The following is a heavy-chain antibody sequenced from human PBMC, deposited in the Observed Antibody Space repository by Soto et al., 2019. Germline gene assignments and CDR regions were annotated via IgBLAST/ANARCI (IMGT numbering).Heavy chain of an antibody. CDR3: AGGGYCSSTSCYTDYYYYGMDV. Sequence: KASETLSLTCTVSGGSISSYYWSWIRQPAGKGLEWIGRIYTSGSTNYNPSLKSRVTMSVDTSKNQFSLKLSSVTAADTAVYYCAGGGYCSSTSCYTDYYYYGMDVWGQGTTVTVSS. J-gene: IGHJ6*02. V-gene: IGHV4-4*07. CDR2: IYTSGST. D-gene: IGHD2-2*02. CDR1: GGSISSYY.